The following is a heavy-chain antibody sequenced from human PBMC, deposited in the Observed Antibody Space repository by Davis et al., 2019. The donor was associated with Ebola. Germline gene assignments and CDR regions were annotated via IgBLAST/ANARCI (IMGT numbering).Heavy chain of an antibody. CDR2: MNPNSGNT. CDR1: GYTFTSYG. V-gene: IGHV1-8*02. D-gene: IGHD6-13*01. Sequence: ASVKVSCKASGYTFTSYGISWVRQAPGQGLEWMGWMNPNSGNTGYAQKFQGRVTMTRNTSISTAYMELSSLRSEDTAVYYCARYIAAAGKIDYWGQGTLVTVSS. CDR3: ARYIAAAGKIDY. J-gene: IGHJ4*02.